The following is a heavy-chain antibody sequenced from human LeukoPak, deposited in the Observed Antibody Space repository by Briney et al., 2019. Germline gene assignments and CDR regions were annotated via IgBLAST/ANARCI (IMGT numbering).Heavy chain of an antibody. Sequence: PGGSLRLSCAASGFTFSNYAMSWVRQAPGRGLEWVSGLTGSGATTYYADSVEGRFTVSRDNSEKTLYLQMNSLRAEDTAVYYCAKPVTAASLGAFDIWGQGTMVTVSS. CDR1: GFTFSNYA. CDR2: LTGSGATT. D-gene: IGHD2-21*02. CDR3: AKPVTAASLGAFDI. J-gene: IGHJ3*02. V-gene: IGHV3-23*01.